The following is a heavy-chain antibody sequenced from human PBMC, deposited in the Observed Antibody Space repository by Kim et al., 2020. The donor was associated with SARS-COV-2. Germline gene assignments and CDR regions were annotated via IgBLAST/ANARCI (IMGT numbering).Heavy chain of an antibody. V-gene: IGHV4-39*07. CDR1: GGSISSNSYY. Sequence: SETLSLTCTVSGGSISSNSYYWGWTRQPPGKGLEWIGSINYSGSTYYNPSLKSRVTKTVDTSKNQFSLKLSAVTAADTAVYYCARIRSSWYHTIDPCGQGTLVSVSS. D-gene: IGHD6-13*01. CDR2: INYSGST. J-gene: IGHJ5*02. CDR3: ARIRSSWYHTIDP.